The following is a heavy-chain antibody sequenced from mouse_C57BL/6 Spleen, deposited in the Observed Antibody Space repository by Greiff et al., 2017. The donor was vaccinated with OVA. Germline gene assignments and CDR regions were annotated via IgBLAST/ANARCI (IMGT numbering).Heavy chain of an antibody. Sequence: VQLQQSGAELVRPGASVTLSCKASGYTFTDYEMHWVKQTPVHGLEWIGAIDPETGGTAYNQKFKGKAILTADKSSSTAYMELRSLTSEDSAVYYCTREDYDRYFDVWGTGTTVTVSS. CDR1: GYTFTDYE. V-gene: IGHV1-15*01. J-gene: IGHJ1*03. CDR2: IDPETGGT. CDR3: TREDYDRYFDV. D-gene: IGHD2-4*01.